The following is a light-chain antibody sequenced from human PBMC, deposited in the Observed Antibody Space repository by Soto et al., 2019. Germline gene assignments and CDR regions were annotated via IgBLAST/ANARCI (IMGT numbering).Light chain of an antibody. CDR3: QQFYTTPVT. V-gene: IGKV4-1*01. CDR1: QSVLYSPNNKDY. CDR2: WAS. J-gene: IGKJ1*01. Sequence: DIVMTQSPDSLAVSLCERATINCKSSQSVLYSPNNKDYLAWYQQKPGQPPKLLIYWASTRESGVPDRFRGSGSGTDFTLTINSLQAEDVAVYYCQQFYTTPVTFGQGTKVDIK.